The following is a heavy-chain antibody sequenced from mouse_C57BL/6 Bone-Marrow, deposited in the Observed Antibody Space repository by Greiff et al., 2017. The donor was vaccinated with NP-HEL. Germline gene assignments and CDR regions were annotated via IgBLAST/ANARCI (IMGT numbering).Heavy chain of an antibody. J-gene: IGHJ3*01. CDR3: TTPLYGSSYPAWFAY. V-gene: IGHV14-4*01. D-gene: IGHD1-1*01. CDR2: IDPENGDT. CDR1: GFNIKDDY. Sequence: EVQLQQSGAELVRPGASVKLSCTASGFNIKDDYMHWVKQRPEQGLEWIGWIDPENGDTEYASKFQGKATITADTSSNTAYLQLSSLTSEDTAVYYCTTPLYGSSYPAWFAYWGQGTLVTVSA.